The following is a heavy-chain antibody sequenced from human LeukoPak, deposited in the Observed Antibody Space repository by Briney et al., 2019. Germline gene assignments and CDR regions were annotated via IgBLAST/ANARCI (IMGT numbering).Heavy chain of an antibody. Sequence: GGSLRLSRAASGFTFSNYGIHWVRQAPGKGLEWVAFIRYDGSNKSYANSVKGRFTISRDNSKNTLYLQMNSLRAEDTAVYYCALGGAVTNPGDYWGQGTLVTVSS. CDR2: IRYDGSNK. V-gene: IGHV3-30*02. CDR1: GFTFSNYG. CDR3: ALGGAVTNPGDY. D-gene: IGHD4-17*01. J-gene: IGHJ4*02.